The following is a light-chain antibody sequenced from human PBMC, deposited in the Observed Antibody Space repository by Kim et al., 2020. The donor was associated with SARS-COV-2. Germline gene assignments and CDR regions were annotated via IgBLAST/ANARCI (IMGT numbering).Light chain of an antibody. J-gene: IGLJ2*01. V-gene: IGLV3-19*01. CDR3: NSRDSNGNVL. Sequence: SSELTQDPAVSVALGQTVRITCQGDSLRNYYATWYQQKPGQAPILVIYGKNNRPSGIPDRFSGSSSGNTASLTITETQAGDEADYYCNSRDSNGNVLFGG. CDR1: SLRNYY. CDR2: GKN.